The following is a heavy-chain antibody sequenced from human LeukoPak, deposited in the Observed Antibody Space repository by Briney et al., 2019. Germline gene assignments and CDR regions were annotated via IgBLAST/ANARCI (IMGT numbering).Heavy chain of an antibody. J-gene: IGHJ3*02. V-gene: IGHV4-4*07. D-gene: IGHD3-10*01. CDR1: GGSISSYY. CDR3: ARAYMVRGVITDAFDI. CDR2: IYTSGST. Sequence: PSETLSLTCTVSGGSISSYYWSWIRQPAGKGLEWIGRIYTSGSTNYNPSLKSRVTMSVDTSKNQFSLKLSSVTAADTAVYYCARAYMVRGVITDAFDIWGQGTMVTVSS.